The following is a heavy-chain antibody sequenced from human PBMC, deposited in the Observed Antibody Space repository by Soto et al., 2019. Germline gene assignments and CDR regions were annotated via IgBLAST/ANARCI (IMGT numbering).Heavy chain of an antibody. V-gene: IGHV1-69*05. Sequence: GASVKVSCKASGGTFSSYAISWVRQAPGQGLEWMGGIIPIFGTANYAQKLQGRVTMTTDTSTSTAYMELRSLRSDDTAVYYCARDNLAGALDYFDYWGQGTLVTVSS. CDR1: GGTFSSYA. J-gene: IGHJ4*02. D-gene: IGHD6-19*01. CDR2: IIPIFGTA. CDR3: ARDNLAGALDYFDY.